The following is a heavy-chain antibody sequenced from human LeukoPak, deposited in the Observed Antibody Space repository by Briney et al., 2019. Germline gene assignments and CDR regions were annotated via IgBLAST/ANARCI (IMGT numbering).Heavy chain of an antibody. V-gene: IGHV3-21*01. D-gene: IGHD3-22*01. J-gene: IGHJ4*02. CDR2: ISSSSSTYI. CDR1: GFTFSSYS. CDR3: ARDWDSSGYLDY. Sequence: GGSLRLSCAASGFTFSSYSMNWVRQAPGKGLEWVSSISSSSSTYIYYADSVKGRFTISRDNAKNSLYLQMNSLRAEDTAVYYCARDWDSSGYLDYWGQGTLFTVSS.